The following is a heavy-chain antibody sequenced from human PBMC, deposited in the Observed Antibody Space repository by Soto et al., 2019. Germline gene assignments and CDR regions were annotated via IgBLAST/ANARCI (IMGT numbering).Heavy chain of an antibody. CDR3: AKDSEVHIVVVVAWGEFDY. Sequence: GGSLRLSCAASGFTFSSYAMSWVRQAPGKGLEWVAVISYDGSNKYYADSVKGRFTISRDNSKNTLYLQMNSLRAEDTAVYYCAKDSEVHIVVVVAWGEFDYWGQGTLVTVSS. V-gene: IGHV3-30*18. D-gene: IGHD2-15*01. CDR2: ISYDGSNK. CDR1: GFTFSSYA. J-gene: IGHJ4*02.